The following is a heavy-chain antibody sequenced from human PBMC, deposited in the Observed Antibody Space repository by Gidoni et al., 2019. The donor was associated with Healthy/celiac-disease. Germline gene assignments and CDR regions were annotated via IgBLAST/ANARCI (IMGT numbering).Heavy chain of an antibody. Sequence: EVQLLEDGGGLVQPGGSLRLPCAPNGFTCRGSAMSWVRPAPGKGLALVPAIMCRGGSTYYADSVKGRFTISRDNSKNTLYLQMNSLRAEDSAVYYCAKGPRTLRFLEWLPQYYFDYWGQGTLVTVSS. CDR2: IMCRGGST. CDR1: GFTCRGSA. CDR3: AKGPRTLRFLEWLPQYYFDY. V-gene: IGHV3-23*01. D-gene: IGHD3-3*01. J-gene: IGHJ4*02.